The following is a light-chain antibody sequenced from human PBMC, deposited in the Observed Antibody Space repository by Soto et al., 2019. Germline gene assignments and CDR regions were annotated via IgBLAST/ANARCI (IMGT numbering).Light chain of an antibody. J-gene: IGKJ3*01. CDR1: QSVSSNH. V-gene: IGKV3-20*01. Sequence: DIVLPQSPGTVALSPGASWPLYGRARQSVSSNHLAWYQQKPGQAPRLLIYGGSSRATGIPVRFSGSGSETDFTLTITRLEPEDFAVYYCQQYCSSPPNTFGPGTKVDIK. CDR3: QQYCSSPPNT. CDR2: GGS.